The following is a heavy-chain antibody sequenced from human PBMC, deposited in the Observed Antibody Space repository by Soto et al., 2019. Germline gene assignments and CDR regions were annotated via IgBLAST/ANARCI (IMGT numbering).Heavy chain of an antibody. Sequence: VQLVESGGGLVQPGGSLRLSCEASGFTFRNYDMHWVRQGTGKGLEWVSGISAAGDPDYADSVEGRLTISRENAHNTFFLQMDSLRVGDTAVYYCARTDRDFYGLDVWGQGTTVIVSS. CDR3: ARTDRDFYGLDV. V-gene: IGHV3-13*05. CDR2: ISAAGDP. CDR1: GFTFRNYD. J-gene: IGHJ6*02.